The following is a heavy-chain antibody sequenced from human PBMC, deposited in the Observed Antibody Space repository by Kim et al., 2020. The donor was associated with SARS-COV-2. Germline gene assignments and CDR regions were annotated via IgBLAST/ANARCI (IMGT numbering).Heavy chain of an antibody. D-gene: IGHD3-22*01. Sequence: SDTLSLTCAVYGGSFSGYYWSWIRQPPGKGLEWIGEINHSGSTNYNPSLKSRVTISVDTSKNQFSLKLSSVTAADTAVYYCAGVPRADSSGYYRKFDYWGQETLVTVSS. CDR2: INHSGST. CDR1: GGSFSGYY. J-gene: IGHJ4*02. CDR3: AGVPRADSSGYYRKFDY. V-gene: IGHV4-34*01.